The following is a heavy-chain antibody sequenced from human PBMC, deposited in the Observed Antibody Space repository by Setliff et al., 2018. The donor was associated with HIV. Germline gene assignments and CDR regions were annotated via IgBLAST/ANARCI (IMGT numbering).Heavy chain of an antibody. V-gene: IGHV4-34*01. D-gene: IGHD6-13*01. CDR2: INHSGST. J-gene: IGHJ4*02. Sequence: PSETLSLTCAVYGGSFSGHYWTWIRQAPGKGLEWIGEINHSGSTNYNPSLESRVTISVDTSNNQISLRLSSVTAADTAMYYCVTGYNSVWYSVFWGQGILVTVSS. CDR1: GGSFSGHY. CDR3: VTGYNSVWYSVF.